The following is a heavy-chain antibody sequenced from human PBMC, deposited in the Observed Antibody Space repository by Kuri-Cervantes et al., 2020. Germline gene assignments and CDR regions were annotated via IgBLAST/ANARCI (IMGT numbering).Heavy chain of an antibody. CDR3: ARDLGESGY. J-gene: IGHJ4*02. Sequence: GESLKISCAASGFTFSSYGMHWVRQAPGKGLEWVAVISYDGSNKYYADSVKGRFTISRDNSKNTLYLQMNSLRAEDTAVYYCARDLGESGYWGQGTLVTVSS. V-gene: IGHV3-30*03. CDR1: GFTFSSYG. CDR2: ISYDGSNK. D-gene: IGHD7-27*01.